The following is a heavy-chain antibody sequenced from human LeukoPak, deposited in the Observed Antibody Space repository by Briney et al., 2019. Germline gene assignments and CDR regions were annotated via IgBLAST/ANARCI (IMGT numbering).Heavy chain of an antibody. V-gene: IGHV1-69*04. CDR2: IIPILGIA. D-gene: IGHD3-22*01. Sequence: GASVKVSFKASGGTFSSYAISWVRQAPGQGLEWMGRIIPILGIANYAQKFQGRVTITADKSTSTAYMELSSLRSEDTAVYYCARLPYYYDSSGYLSALGFDYWGQGTLVTVSS. CDR1: GGTFSSYA. CDR3: ARLPYYYDSSGYLSALGFDY. J-gene: IGHJ4*02.